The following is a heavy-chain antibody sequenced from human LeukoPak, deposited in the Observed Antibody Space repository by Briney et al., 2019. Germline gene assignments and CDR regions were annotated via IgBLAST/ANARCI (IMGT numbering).Heavy chain of an antibody. D-gene: IGHD5-12*01. J-gene: IGHJ4*02. CDR1: GFTFSSYW. V-gene: IGHV3-7*03. CDR3: XXXXGGYVGFDY. Sequence: GGSLRLSCAASGFTFSSYWMRWVRQAPGKGLEWVANIKQDGSEKYYVDSVKGRFTISRDNAKNSLYLQMNSLRAEDTAVYHXXXXXGGYVGFDYWGQGTLVTVSS. CDR2: IKQDGSEK.